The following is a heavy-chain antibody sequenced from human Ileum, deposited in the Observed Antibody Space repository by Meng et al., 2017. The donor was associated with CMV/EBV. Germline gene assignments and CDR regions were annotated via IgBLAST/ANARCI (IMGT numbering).Heavy chain of an antibody. CDR2: IHNSGST. D-gene: IGHD3-10*01. V-gene: IGHV4-4*07. CDR1: GDSIKNYY. J-gene: IGHJ4*02. CDR3: ARAGARGVPVDY. Sequence: QGPLEGAGPGLVKPSETLSLTCTVSGDSIKNYYWTWLRQPAGKGLEWIGRIHNSGSTDDNPSLKSRVTMSIDTSKNQLSLKLHSVTAADTAVYYCARAGARGVPVDYWGQGTLVTVSS.